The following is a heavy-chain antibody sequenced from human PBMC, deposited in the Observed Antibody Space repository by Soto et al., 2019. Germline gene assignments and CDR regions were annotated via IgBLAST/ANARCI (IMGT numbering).Heavy chain of an antibody. V-gene: IGHV4-31*03. D-gene: IGHD4-4*01. Sequence: SETLSLTCTVSGGSISSGGYYWNWIRQHPGKGLEWIGYIYYSGGTYYSPSLNSRLTISIDTSKNQFSLELTSVTAADTAVYYCARGDYNNYISSNWFGPWGQGTLVTVSS. CDR1: GGSISSGGYY. CDR2: IYYSGGT. CDR3: ARGDYNNYISSNWFGP. J-gene: IGHJ5*02.